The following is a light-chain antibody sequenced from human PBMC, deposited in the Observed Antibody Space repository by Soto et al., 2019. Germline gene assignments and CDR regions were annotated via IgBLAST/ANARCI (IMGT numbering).Light chain of an antibody. CDR3: RSYTSRSTLVV. J-gene: IGLJ2*01. CDR1: SSDVGGYNY. CDR2: DVS. V-gene: IGLV2-14*01. Sequence: QSALTQPASVSGSPGQSITISCTGTSSDVGGYNYVSWYQQHPGKAPKLMLYDVSNRPSGVSNRFSGSKSGNTASLTISGLQAEDEADYYCRSYTSRSTLVVFGGGTQLTVL.